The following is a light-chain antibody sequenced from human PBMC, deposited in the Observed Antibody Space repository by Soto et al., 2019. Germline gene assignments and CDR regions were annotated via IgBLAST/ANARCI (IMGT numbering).Light chain of an antibody. V-gene: IGLV2-8*01. CDR2: EVT. CDR1: YSDIGDYNY. Sequence: QSALTHPPSASGSPGQSVTISCAGPYSDIGDYNYVSWYQQHPDKVPKRIIYEVTKRPSGVPDRFSGSKSGYTASLTVSDLQPADEAVYYCSSYSGTNSNVIFGGGTKLTV. CDR3: SSYSGTNSNVI. J-gene: IGLJ2*01.